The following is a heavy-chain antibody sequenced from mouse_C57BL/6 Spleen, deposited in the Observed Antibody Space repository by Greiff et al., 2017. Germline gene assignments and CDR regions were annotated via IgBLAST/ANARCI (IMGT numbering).Heavy chain of an antibody. CDR3: AKGGYDYDEGMAY. V-gene: IGHV1-4*01. Sequence: QVQLQQSGAELARPGASVKMSCKASGYTFTSSTMHWVKQRPGKGLEWIGHINPRSGYTKYNQKFKDKATLTADKPSSPAYMQLSSLTSEDAAVYYLAKGGYDYDEGMAYWGQGTLVTVAA. J-gene: IGHJ3*01. D-gene: IGHD2-4*01. CDR1: GYTFTSST. CDR2: INPRSGYT.